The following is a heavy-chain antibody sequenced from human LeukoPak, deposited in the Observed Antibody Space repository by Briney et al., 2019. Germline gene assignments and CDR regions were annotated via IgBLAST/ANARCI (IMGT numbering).Heavy chain of an antibody. CDR3: ARAWYSWGYYFDY. J-gene: IGHJ4*02. Sequence: GGSLRLSCAASGFTFSSYSMNWVRQAPGKGLEWVSYISSSSSTIFYAASVKGRFTISRDNAKNSLYLQMHSLRDEDTAVYYCARAWYSWGYYFDYWGQGTLVTVSS. CDR1: GFTFSSYS. D-gene: IGHD1-26*01. V-gene: IGHV3-48*02. CDR2: ISSSSSTI.